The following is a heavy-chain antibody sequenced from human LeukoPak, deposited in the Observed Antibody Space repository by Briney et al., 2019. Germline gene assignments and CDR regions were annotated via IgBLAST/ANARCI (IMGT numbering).Heavy chain of an antibody. J-gene: IGHJ4*02. CDR1: GFTFRSYT. CDR3: ARVPGYCSGGSCYSAYFDY. V-gene: IGHV3-48*02. D-gene: IGHD2-15*01. CDR2: ISTSSNTV. Sequence: GGSLRLSCAASGFTFRSYTMNWVRQAPGKGLEWVSYISTSSNTVYYADSVKGRFTISRDNAKNSLYLQMNSLRDEDTAVYYCARVPGYCSGGSCYSAYFDYWGLGTLVTVSS.